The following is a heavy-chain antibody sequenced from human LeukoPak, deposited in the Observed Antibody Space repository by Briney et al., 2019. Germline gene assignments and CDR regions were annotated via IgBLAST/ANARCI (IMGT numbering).Heavy chain of an antibody. Sequence: PSETLSLTCTVSGDSMSSGGYFWRWLRQHPGKGLEGIVYIYYSGSTYYHPSLISPVTISVATSKNQFSLKLSSVTAADTAVYSCATGPITSGSYFDYWGQGTLVTVSS. CDR2: IYYSGST. V-gene: IGHV4-31*01. CDR3: ATGPITSGSYFDY. D-gene: IGHD1-26*01. J-gene: IGHJ4*02. CDR1: GDSMSSGGYF.